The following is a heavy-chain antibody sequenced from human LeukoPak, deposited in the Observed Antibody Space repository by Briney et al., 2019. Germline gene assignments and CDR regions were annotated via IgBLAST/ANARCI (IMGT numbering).Heavy chain of an antibody. Sequence: SETLSLTWTVSGGSISSYYWSWIRQPAGKGLEWIGRIYSSGSTNYNPSLKSRVTMSVDTSKNQFSLKLTSVTAADTAVYYWTRGVYGSGDYWGQGTLVTVSS. CDR2: IYSSGST. J-gene: IGHJ4*02. CDR1: GGSISSYY. V-gene: IGHV4-4*07. D-gene: IGHD3-10*01. CDR3: TRGVYGSGDY.